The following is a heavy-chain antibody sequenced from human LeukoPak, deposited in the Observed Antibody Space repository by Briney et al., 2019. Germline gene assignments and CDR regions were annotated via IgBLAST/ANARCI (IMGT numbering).Heavy chain of an antibody. V-gene: IGHV4-39*07. CDR3: ARRSMVRGVGNWFDP. CDR1: GDSISSGDYY. J-gene: IGHJ5*02. CDR2: IYHSGST. D-gene: IGHD3-10*01. Sequence: SETLSLTCTVSGDSISSGDYYWGWIRQPPGKGLEWIGSIYHSGSTYYNPSLKSRVTISVDTSKNQFSLKLSSVTAADTAVYYCARRSMVRGVGNWFDPWGQGTLVTVSS.